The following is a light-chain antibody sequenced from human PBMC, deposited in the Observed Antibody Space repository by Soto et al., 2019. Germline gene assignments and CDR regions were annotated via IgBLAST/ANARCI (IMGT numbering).Light chain of an antibody. Sequence: EIVMTQSPATLSVSPGERATLSCRASENVNSKVAWWYQQKPGQTPRLLIFGAYTRASGIPGRFSGSGSGTEFTLTISSLQSEDFAVYYCQQYDDWPSFGQGTKVE. CDR1: ENVNSK. J-gene: IGKJ1*01. CDR3: QQYDDWPS. V-gene: IGKV3-15*01. CDR2: GAY.